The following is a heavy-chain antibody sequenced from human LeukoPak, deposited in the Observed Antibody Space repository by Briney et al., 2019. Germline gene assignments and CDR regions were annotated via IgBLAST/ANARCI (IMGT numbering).Heavy chain of an antibody. CDR2: INEDGTEK. CDR3: ARATYQHLYEYYYYYMDV. V-gene: IGHV3-7*04. D-gene: IGHD2-2*02. Sequence: SGGSLRLSCAASGFSFSRYWMSWVRQAPGKGLEWVANINEDGTEKYLVDSVKGRFTISRDNAKNSLYLQVNSLRAEDTAVYYCARATYQHLYEYYYYYMDVWGKGTTVTVSS. CDR1: GFSFSRYW. J-gene: IGHJ6*03.